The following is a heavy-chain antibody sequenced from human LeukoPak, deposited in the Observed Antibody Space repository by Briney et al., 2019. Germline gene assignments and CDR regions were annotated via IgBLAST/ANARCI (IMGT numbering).Heavy chain of an antibody. Sequence: ASVKVSCKASGYIFTSYGINWVRQAPGQGLEWMGWISAYNGDTNYAQNLQGRVTMTTDTSTSTAYLELRSLRSDDTAVYYCARAPFITMIIVVHLDYWGQGTLVTVSS. CDR3: ARAPFITMIIVVHLDY. CDR1: GYIFTSYG. D-gene: IGHD3-22*01. V-gene: IGHV1-18*01. CDR2: ISAYNGDT. J-gene: IGHJ4*02.